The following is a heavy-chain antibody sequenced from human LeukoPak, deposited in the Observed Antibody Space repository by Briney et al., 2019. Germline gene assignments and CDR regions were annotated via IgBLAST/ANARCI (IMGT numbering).Heavy chain of an antibody. Sequence: ASVKVSCKASGYTFTGYYMHWVRQAPGQGLEWMGWINPNSGDTNYAQKFQGRVTMTRDTSISTAYMELSRLRSDDTAVYYCARASITMVRGAPPYYYYGMDVWGQGTTVTVSS. CDR1: GYTFTGYY. J-gene: IGHJ6*02. CDR3: ARASITMVRGAPPYYYYGMDV. V-gene: IGHV1-2*02. D-gene: IGHD3-10*01. CDR2: INPNSGDT.